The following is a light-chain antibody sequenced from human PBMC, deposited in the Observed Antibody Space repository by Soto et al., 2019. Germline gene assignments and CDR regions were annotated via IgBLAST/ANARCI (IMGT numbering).Light chain of an antibody. Sequence: DIQMTQSPSSLSASVGDRVTITCRASQGVRNDLGWYQQKSGKAPKRLIYGAASLESGVPARFSGSGSGTEFTLTISSLQPDDFATYYCLQHHNYPWTFGQGTKVEIK. J-gene: IGKJ1*01. CDR1: QGVRND. CDR3: LQHHNYPWT. CDR2: GAA. V-gene: IGKV1-17*01.